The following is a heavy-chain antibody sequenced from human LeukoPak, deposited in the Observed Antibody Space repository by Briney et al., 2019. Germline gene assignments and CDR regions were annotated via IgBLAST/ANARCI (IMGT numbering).Heavy chain of an antibody. V-gene: IGHV3-7*03. Sequence: GSLRLSCAASGFTFSSYWMSWVRQAPGKGLEWVANIKQDGSEKYYADSVKGRFTISRDNTKNSVYLQMNGLRAEDTALYYCAKDGRNNFDYWGQGTLVTVSS. CDR1: GFTFSSYW. CDR3: AKDGRNNFDY. J-gene: IGHJ4*02. CDR2: IKQDGSEK.